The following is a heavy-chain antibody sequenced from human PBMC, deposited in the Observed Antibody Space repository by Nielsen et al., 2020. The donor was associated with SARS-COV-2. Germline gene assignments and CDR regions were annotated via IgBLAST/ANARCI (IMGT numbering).Heavy chain of an antibody. V-gene: IGHV3-74*01. CDR2: TYSDSSRT. Sequence: GESLKISCAASGFTVNRNYMSWVRQAPGKGLEWVSLTYSDSSRTDYADSVKGRFTISRDNARNTLYLQMSGLRAEDTGVYYCASRQDGYNYDTQWGQGTRVTVSS. D-gene: IGHD5-24*01. CDR3: ASRQDGYNYDTQ. J-gene: IGHJ4*02. CDR1: GFTVNRNY.